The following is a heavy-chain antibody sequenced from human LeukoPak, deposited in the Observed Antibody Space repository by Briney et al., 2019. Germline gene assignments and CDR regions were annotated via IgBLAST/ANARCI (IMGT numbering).Heavy chain of an antibody. CDR1: GFTFDDYA. Sequence: GGSLRLSCAASGFTFDDYAVHWVRQAPGKGLEWVSGISWNSGSIGYADSVKGRFTISRDNAKNSLYLQMNSLSAEDTALYYCAKDGSGSYPGSSDYWGQGTLVTVSS. D-gene: IGHD1-26*01. V-gene: IGHV3-9*01. CDR2: ISWNSGSI. CDR3: AKDGSGSYPGSSDY. J-gene: IGHJ4*02.